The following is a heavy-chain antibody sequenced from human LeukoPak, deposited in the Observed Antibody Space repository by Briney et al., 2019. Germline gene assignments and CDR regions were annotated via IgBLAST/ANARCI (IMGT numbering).Heavy chain of an antibody. CDR1: GASISSDY. D-gene: IGHD6-13*01. J-gene: IGHJ5*02. CDR2: IYYSGST. Sequence: SETLSLTCTVSGASISSDYWNWIRQPPGKGLEWIGYIYYSGSTDYNPSLKSRVTISVDTSKNQFSLKLSSVTAADTAVYYCAVMYSSSWYWFDPWGQGTLVTVSS. CDR3: AVMYSSSWYWFDP. V-gene: IGHV4-59*08.